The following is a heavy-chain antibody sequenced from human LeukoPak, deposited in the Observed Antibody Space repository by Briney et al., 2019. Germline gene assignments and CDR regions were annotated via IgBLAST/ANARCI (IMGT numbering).Heavy chain of an antibody. CDR1: GFTFSSYW. V-gene: IGHV3-7*01. CDR2: IKQDGSEK. CDR3: ARSGGIVGATWPFDI. J-gene: IGHJ3*02. D-gene: IGHD1-26*01. Sequence: GGSLRLSCEASGFTFSSYWMSWVRQAPGKGLEWVANIKQDGSEKKYLDSVKGRFTISRDNAKNSMYLQMNSLRAEDTAVYYCARSGGIVGATWPFDIWGQETMVTVSS.